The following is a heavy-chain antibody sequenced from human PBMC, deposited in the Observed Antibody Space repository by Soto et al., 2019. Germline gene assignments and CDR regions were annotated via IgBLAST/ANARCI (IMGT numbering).Heavy chain of an antibody. CDR2: ISGSGGTT. Sequence: VQLLESAGDLVQPGGSLRLSCIASGVTFSTYAMSWVRQAPEKGLEWVSAISGSGGTTYYADSVKGRFTISRDNSKNTLYLQMNSLRAEDTAVYYCAKHRAGFGSGSDTYYFDVWGQGTLVTVSS. CDR1: GVTFSTYA. D-gene: IGHD3-10*01. CDR3: AKHRAGFGSGSDTYYFDV. J-gene: IGHJ4*02. V-gene: IGHV3-23*01.